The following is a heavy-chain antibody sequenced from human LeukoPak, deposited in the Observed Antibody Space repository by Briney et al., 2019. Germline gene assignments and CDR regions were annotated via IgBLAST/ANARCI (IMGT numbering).Heavy chain of an antibody. J-gene: IGHJ4*02. CDR3: ARAGDRAYSPI. CDR2: IIPLFRSL. D-gene: IGHD5-18*01. V-gene: IGHV1-69*13. CDR1: GGTFSSYA. Sequence: SVKVSCKASGGTFSSYAITWVRQAPGQGLEWMGGIIPLFRSLSYAQTLRGRVDFTADESTNTAYMELSSLTSEDTAVHYCARAGDRAYSPIWGQGTLLTVSS.